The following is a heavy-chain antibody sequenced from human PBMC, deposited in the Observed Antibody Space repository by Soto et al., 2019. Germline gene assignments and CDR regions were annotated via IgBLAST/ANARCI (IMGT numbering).Heavy chain of an antibody. CDR1: GYSFTSYW. CDR2: IYPGDSDT. Sequence: LGESLKISCKGSGYSFTSYWIGWVRQMPGKGLEWMGIIYPGDSDTRYSPSFQGQVTISADKSISTAYLQWSSLKASDTAMYYCARGPPIGGRSGYYYYGMDVWGQGTTVTVSS. V-gene: IGHV5-51*01. CDR3: ARGPPIGGRSGYYYYGMDV. D-gene: IGHD3-10*01. J-gene: IGHJ6*02.